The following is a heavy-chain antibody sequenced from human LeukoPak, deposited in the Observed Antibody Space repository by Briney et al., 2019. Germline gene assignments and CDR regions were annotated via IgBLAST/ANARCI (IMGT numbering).Heavy chain of an antibody. CDR3: AREYSSGWYDY. CDR1: GYTFTGYY. J-gene: IGHJ4*02. D-gene: IGHD6-19*01. Sequence: GASVKVSCKASGYTFTGYYMHWARQAPGQRLEWMGRINPNSGGTNYAQKFQGRVTMTRDTSISTAHMELSRLRSDDTAVYYCAREYSSGWYDYWGQGTLVTVSS. V-gene: IGHV1-2*06. CDR2: INPNSGGT.